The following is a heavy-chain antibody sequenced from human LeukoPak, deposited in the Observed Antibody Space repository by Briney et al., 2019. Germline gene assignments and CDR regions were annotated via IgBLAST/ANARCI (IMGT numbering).Heavy chain of an antibody. CDR3: ARDFSWELPFDY. V-gene: IGHV4-61*02. CDR2: IYTSGST. J-gene: IGHJ4*02. D-gene: IGHD1-26*01. Sequence: SETLSLTCAVSDDSISSSSYYWSWIRQPAGKGLEWIGRIYTSGSTNYNPSLKSRVTISVDTSKNQFSLKLSSVTAADTAVYYCARDFSWELPFDYWGQGTLVTVSS. CDR1: DDSISSSSYY.